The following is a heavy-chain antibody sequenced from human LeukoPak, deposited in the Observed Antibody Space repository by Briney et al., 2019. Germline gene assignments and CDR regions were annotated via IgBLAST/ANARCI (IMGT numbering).Heavy chain of an antibody. Sequence: SETLSLTCTVSGGSIGSDYWTWIRQPPGKGLEYIGYIYYTGGTNYNPSLKSRVTMSVDTSKNQFSLKLSSVTAADTAVYYCARSVIAAAGSRYYYYMDVWGKGTTVTVSS. V-gene: IGHV4-59*12. CDR1: GGSIGSDY. CDR2: IYYTGGT. D-gene: IGHD6-13*01. J-gene: IGHJ6*03. CDR3: ARSVIAAAGSRYYYYMDV.